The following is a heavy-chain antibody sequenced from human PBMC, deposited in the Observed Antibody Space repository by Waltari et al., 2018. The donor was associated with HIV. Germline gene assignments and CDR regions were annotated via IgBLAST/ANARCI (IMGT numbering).Heavy chain of an antibody. CDR3: AKDPGMDV. V-gene: IGHV3-23*01. J-gene: IGHJ6*02. Sequence: EVQLLESGGGLVQPGGSLRLSCAASGFHFSRSPMNWVRQAPGKGLELVSGISGSGGSTYYADSVKGRLTISRDNSKSTVYLQMNSLRDEDTAIYYCAKDPGMDVWGQGTTVTVSS. CDR1: GFHFSRSP. CDR2: ISGSGGST.